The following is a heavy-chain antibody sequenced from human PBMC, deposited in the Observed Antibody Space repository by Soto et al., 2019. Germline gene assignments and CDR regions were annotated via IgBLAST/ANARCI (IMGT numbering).Heavy chain of an antibody. CDR2: ISGSGGST. Sequence: EVQLLESGGGLVQPGGSLRLSGAASGFTFSSYAMSWVRQAPGKGLEWVSAISGSGGSTYYADSVKGRFTISRDNSKTTLSLQMNSLRAEDTAVYYCAKVAYYYDRSGQYQIKYFQHWGQGTLVTVSS. J-gene: IGHJ1*01. CDR1: GFTFSSYA. D-gene: IGHD3-22*01. V-gene: IGHV3-23*01. CDR3: AKVAYYYDRSGQYQIKYFQH.